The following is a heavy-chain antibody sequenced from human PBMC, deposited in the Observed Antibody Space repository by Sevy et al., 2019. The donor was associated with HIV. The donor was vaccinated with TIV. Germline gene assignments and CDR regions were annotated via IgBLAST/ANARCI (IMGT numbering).Heavy chain of an antibody. CDR2: ISGSGGST. J-gene: IGHJ6*03. Sequence: GGSLRLSCAASGFTFSSYAMSWVRQAPGKGLEWVSAISGSGGSTYYADSVKGRFTISRDNSKNTLYLQMNSLTAEDTAVYYCAKTLSGAGDMDVWGKGTTVTVSS. D-gene: IGHD6-19*01. V-gene: IGHV3-23*01. CDR3: AKTLSGAGDMDV. CDR1: GFTFSSYA.